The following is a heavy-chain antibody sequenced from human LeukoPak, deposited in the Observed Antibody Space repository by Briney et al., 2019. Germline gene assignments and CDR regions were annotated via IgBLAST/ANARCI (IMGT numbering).Heavy chain of an antibody. CDR1: GFTFDDYA. J-gene: IGHJ4*02. V-gene: IGHV3-9*01. CDR2: INWNSGSI. CDR3: ATDTSSNICIGGRCYTVFDY. Sequence: PGRSLRLSCAASGFTFDDYAMHWVRQAPGKGLEWVSDINWNSGSIDYADSLRGGFTISNDNAKNSLYLQMNRPRAENTALYYFATDTSSNICIGGRCYTVFDYWGQGNLVTVSS. D-gene: IGHD2-15*01.